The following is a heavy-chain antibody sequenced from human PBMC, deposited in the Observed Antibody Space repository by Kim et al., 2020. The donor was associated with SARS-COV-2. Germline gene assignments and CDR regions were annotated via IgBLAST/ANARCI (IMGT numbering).Heavy chain of an antibody. CDR2: VYYSGSA. V-gene: IGHV4-39*01. J-gene: IGHJ3*02. CDR1: GGSISTSGYF. CDR3: ARPGSDSGGYHNAFDI. Sequence: SETLSLTCSVSGGSISTSGYFWGWIRQPPGKGLEWIGSVYYSGSAYSNPALKSRVTISIDTSKNQFSLKLSSVTAADTAMYFCARPGSDSGGYHNAFDIWGQGTVFAVST. D-gene: IGHD3-22*01.